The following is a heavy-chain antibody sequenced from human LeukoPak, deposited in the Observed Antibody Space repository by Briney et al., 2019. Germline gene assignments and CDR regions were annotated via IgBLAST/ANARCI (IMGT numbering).Heavy chain of an antibody. Sequence: GGSLRLPCAAPGFTFSSYGMHWVRQAPGKGLEWVAVISYDGSNKYYADSVKGRFTISRDNAKNSLYLQMNSLRAEDTAVYYCAKGNYYDSSAYNWFDSWGQGTLVTVSS. J-gene: IGHJ5*01. D-gene: IGHD3-22*01. V-gene: IGHV3-30*18. CDR3: AKGNYYDSSAYNWFDS. CDR1: GFTFSSYG. CDR2: ISYDGSNK.